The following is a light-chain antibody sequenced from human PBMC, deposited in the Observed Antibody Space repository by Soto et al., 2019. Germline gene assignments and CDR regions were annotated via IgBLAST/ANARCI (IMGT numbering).Light chain of an antibody. CDR3: QQSYSTPWT. Sequence: DIQMTQSPSSLSASVGDRVTITCRASQSISSYLNWDQQKPGKAPKLLIYAASSLQTGVPPTFSGSGSATDVTLTISSLQPDDFATDYCQQSYSTPWTFGQGTKVEIK. CDR2: AAS. V-gene: IGKV1-39*01. CDR1: QSISSY. J-gene: IGKJ1*01.